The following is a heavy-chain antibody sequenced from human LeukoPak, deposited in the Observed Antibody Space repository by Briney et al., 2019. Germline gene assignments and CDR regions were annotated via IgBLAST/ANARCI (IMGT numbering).Heavy chain of an antibody. D-gene: IGHD1-14*01. CDR1: GYTFTSYG. CDR3: ARDAEVYPTRPGGGYYYYGMDV. J-gene: IGHJ6*02. CDR2: ISAYNGNT. Sequence: EASVKVSCKASGYTFTSYGISWVRQAPGQGLEWMGWISAYNGNTNYAQKLQGRVTMTTDTSTSTAYMEPRSLRSDDTAVYYCARDAEVYPTRPGGGYYYYGMDVWGQGTTVTVSS. V-gene: IGHV1-18*01.